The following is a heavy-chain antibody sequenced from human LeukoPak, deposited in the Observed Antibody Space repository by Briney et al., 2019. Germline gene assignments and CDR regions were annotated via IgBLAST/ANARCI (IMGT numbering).Heavy chain of an antibody. CDR1: GGSISSSSYY. CDR3: AKAGVRYFDSSGLYAFDF. CDR2: IYYSGST. D-gene: IGHD3-22*01. J-gene: IGHJ3*01. V-gene: IGHV4-39*01. Sequence: SSETLSPTCAVSGGSISSSSYYWAWIRQPPGKGLEWIGTIYYSGSTYHNPSLKSRVTMSVDTSRNQFSLKLSSVDAADTAVYYCAKAGVRYFDSSGLYAFDFWGQGTTVTVSS.